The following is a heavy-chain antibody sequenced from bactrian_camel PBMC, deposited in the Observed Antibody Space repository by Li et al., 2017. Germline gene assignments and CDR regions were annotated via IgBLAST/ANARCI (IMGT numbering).Heavy chain of an antibody. CDR1: GFSLTSYA. Sequence: DVQLVESGGGLVQPGGSLRLSCTPSGFSLTSYAMTWVRQTPGKGLEWVSAINSHDDIAFYADSVKGRFTFSIDNTTNSAHLQLSVLKTEDTATYYCSVTGWDFLKAFGTYHLWARGTQVTVS. V-gene: IGHV3S40*01. CDR3: SVTGWDFLKAFGTYHL. D-gene: IGHD5*01. CDR2: INSHDDIA. J-gene: IGHJ4*01.